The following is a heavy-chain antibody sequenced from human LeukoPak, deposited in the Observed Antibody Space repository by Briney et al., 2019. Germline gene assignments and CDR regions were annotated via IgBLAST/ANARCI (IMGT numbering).Heavy chain of an antibody. CDR2: MNPNSGNT. J-gene: IGHJ4*02. V-gene: IGHV1-8*01. Sequence: VKVSCKASGYTFTSYDINWVRQATGQGLEWMGWMNPNSGNTGYAQRFQGRVTMTRNTSISTAYMELSSLRSEDTAVYYCARGRWGNDYGDEGYWGQGTLVTVSS. CDR3: ARGRWGNDYGDEGY. CDR1: GYTFTSYD. D-gene: IGHD4-17*01.